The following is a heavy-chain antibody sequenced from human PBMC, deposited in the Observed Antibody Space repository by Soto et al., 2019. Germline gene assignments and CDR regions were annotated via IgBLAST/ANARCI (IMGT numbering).Heavy chain of an antibody. J-gene: IGHJ6*02. D-gene: IGHD2-21*01. CDR1: GFTFSSYG. Sequence: GGSLRLSCAASGFTFSSYGMHWVRQAPGKGLEWVAVIWYDGSNKYYADSVKGRFTISRDNSKNTLYLQMNSLRAEDTAVYYCAREGGLWWQTHYYYYYGMDVWGQGTTVTVSS. CDR2: IWYDGSNK. V-gene: IGHV3-33*01. CDR3: AREGGLWWQTHYYYYYGMDV.